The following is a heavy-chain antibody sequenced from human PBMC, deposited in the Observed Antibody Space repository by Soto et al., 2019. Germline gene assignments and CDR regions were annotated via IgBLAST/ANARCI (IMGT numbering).Heavy chain of an antibody. CDR1: GYTFTSYD. V-gene: IGHV1-8*01. D-gene: IGHD6-13*01. J-gene: IGHJ4*02. CDR2: MNPNSGNT. Sequence: GASVKVSCKASGYTFTSYDINWARQATGQGLEWMGWMNPNSGNTGYAQKFQGRVTMTRNTSISTAYMELSSLRSEDTAVYYCARGEYSSSWYYFDYWGQGTLVTVSS. CDR3: ARGEYSSSWYYFDY.